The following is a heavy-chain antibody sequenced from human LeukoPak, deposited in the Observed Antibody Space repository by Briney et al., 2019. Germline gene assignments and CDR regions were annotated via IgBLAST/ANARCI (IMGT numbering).Heavy chain of an antibody. J-gene: IGHJ6*02. CDR2: ISAYNGNT. CDR1: GYTFTSYG. V-gene: IGHV1-18*01. CDR3: ARGRFLEWLPYYYYYGMDV. Sequence: ASVKVSCKGSGYTFTSYGISWVRQAPGQGLEWMGWISAYNGNTNYAQKLQGRVTMTTDTSTSTAYMELRILRSDDTAVYYCARGRFLEWLPYYYYYGMDVWGQGTTVTASS. D-gene: IGHD3-3*01.